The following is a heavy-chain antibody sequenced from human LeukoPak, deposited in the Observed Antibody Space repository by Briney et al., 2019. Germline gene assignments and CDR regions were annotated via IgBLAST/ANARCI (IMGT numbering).Heavy chain of an antibody. CDR2: ISGSGGST. Sequence: PGGSLGLSCAASGFTSSSYAMSWVRQAPGKELEWVSAISGSGGSTYYADSVKGRFTISRDNSKNTLYLQMNSLRAEDTAVYYCAKVPYGDYLYYFDYWGQGTLVTVSS. D-gene: IGHD4-17*01. CDR1: GFTSSSYA. J-gene: IGHJ4*02. V-gene: IGHV3-23*01. CDR3: AKVPYGDYLYYFDY.